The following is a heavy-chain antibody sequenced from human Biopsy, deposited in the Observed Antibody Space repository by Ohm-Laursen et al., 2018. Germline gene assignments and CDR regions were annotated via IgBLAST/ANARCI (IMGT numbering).Heavy chain of an antibody. CDR2: ISYSRDT. CDR1: GGSISGSS. CDR3: AKHGSGWAGDDAFHI. V-gene: IGHV4-59*08. Sequence: TLSLTCTVSGGSISGSSWSWIRQAPGKGLEWIGYISYSRDTNYNPSLKSRITISVDTSKNQFSLKLTSVTAADTAVYYCAKHGSGWAGDDAFHIWGQGTMVTVSS. J-gene: IGHJ3*02. D-gene: IGHD6-19*01.